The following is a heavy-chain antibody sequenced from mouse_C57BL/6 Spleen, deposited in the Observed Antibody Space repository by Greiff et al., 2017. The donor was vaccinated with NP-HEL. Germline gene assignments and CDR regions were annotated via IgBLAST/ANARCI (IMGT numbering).Heavy chain of an antibody. CDR2: IDPENGDT. J-gene: IGHJ2*01. CDR1: DFNIKDDY. V-gene: IGHV14-4*01. D-gene: IGHD2-2*01. CDR3: TTGVTDY. Sequence: VQLQQSGAELVRPGASVKLSCTASDFNIKDDYMHWVKQRPEQGLEWIGWIDPENGDTEYASKFQGKATITADTSSNTAYLQLSSLTSEDTAVYYCTTGVTDYWGQGTTLTVSS.